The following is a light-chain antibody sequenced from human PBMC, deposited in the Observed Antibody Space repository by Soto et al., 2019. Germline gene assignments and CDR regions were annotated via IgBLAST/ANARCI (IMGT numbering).Light chain of an antibody. V-gene: IGKV3-15*01. CDR2: GAS. CDR1: QSVFNN. CDR3: QQYNNWPPWT. Sequence: EIVLTQSPGTLSLSPGERATLSCRASQSVFNNHIGWYQQKPGQAPRLLIYGASTRATGIPARFSGSGSGTEFTLTISSLQSEDFAVYYCQQYNNWPPWTFGQGTKVDIK. J-gene: IGKJ1*01.